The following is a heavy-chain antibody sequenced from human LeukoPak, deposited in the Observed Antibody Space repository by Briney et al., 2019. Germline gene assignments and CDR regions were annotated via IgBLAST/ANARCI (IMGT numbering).Heavy chain of an antibody. CDR3: ARGPYYYDRSGYFDY. CDR1: GFTVSSTY. V-gene: IGHV3-53*01. CDR2: IYSGGST. Sequence: GGSLRLSCAASGFTVSSTYMTWVRQAPGKGLEWVSVIYSGGSTYYADSVEGRFTISRDNSKNTLYLQMNSLRAEDTAVYYCARGPYYYDRSGYFDYWGQGTLVTVSS. J-gene: IGHJ4*02. D-gene: IGHD3-22*01.